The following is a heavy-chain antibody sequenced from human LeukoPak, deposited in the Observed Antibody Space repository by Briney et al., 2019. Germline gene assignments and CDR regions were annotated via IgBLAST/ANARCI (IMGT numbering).Heavy chain of an antibody. J-gene: IGHJ4*02. V-gene: IGHV4-59*01. CDR2: IYYTGST. CDR1: GGSINSYY. D-gene: IGHD3-9*01. CDR3: ARYEEFPTGYSASSPRHYFDH. Sequence: KPSETLSLTCTVSGGSINSYYCSWIRQPPGKGLECIGHIYYTGSTYYKPSLESRVTISVDTAKNQISLKLNSVTAADTAVYYCARYEEFPTGYSASSPRHYFDHWGQGTLVTVSS.